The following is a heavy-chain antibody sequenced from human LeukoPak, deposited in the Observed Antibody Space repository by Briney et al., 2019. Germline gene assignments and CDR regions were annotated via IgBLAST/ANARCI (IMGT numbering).Heavy chain of an antibody. V-gene: IGHV1-18*04. J-gene: IGHJ3*02. D-gene: IGHD1-1*01. Sequence: ASVKVSCKAPGYTFTSYGISWVRQAHGQGLEWMGWISAYNGNTNYAQKLQGRVTMTTDTSTSTAYMELRSLRSDDTAVYYCARDRTTGTTSPADFDIWGQGTMVTVSS. CDR2: ISAYNGNT. CDR1: GYTFTSYG. CDR3: ARDRTTGTTSPADFDI.